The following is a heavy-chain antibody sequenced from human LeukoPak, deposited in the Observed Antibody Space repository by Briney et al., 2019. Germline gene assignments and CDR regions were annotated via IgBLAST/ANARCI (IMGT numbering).Heavy chain of an antibody. V-gene: IGHV3-21*01. CDR2: ISSSSSYI. Sequence: GGSLRLSCAASGFTFSSYSMNWVRQAPGKGLEWVSSISSSSSYIYYADSVKGRFSISRDNSKNTLYLQMNSLRAEDTAVYYCARDGGPGYCSGGSCYFDYWGQGTLVTVSS. J-gene: IGHJ4*02. CDR3: ARDGGPGYCSGGSCYFDY. CDR1: GFTFSSYS. D-gene: IGHD2-15*01.